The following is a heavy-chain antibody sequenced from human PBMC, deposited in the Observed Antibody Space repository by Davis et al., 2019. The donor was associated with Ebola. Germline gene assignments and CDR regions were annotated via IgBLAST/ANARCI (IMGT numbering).Heavy chain of an antibody. J-gene: IGHJ5*02. CDR2: VSAGTDKQ. CDR1: GFPFSDYA. CDR3: GREHDFWSGAIDL. Sequence: GESLKISCEGSGFPFSDYAIHWVRQAPGKGLEWVALVSAGTDKQHYSDSVRGRVTISRDNARKSLYLQMNSLRAEDTAVYYCGREHDFWSGAIDLWGQGTLVSVSS. V-gene: IGHV3-30-3*01. D-gene: IGHD3-3*01.